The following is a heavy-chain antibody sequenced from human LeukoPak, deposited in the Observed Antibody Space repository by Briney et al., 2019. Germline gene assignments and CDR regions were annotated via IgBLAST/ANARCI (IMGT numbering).Heavy chain of an antibody. J-gene: IGHJ5*02. CDR2: IIPIFGTA. Sequence: GASVKVSCKASGGTFSSYAISWVRQAPGPGLEWMGGIIPIFGTANYAQNFQGRVTITADESTSTAYMELSSLRSEDTAVYYCARDGYYDFWRGYPNWFDPWGQGTLVTVSS. V-gene: IGHV1-69*01. D-gene: IGHD3-3*01. CDR3: ARDGYYDFWRGYPNWFDP. CDR1: GGTFSSYA.